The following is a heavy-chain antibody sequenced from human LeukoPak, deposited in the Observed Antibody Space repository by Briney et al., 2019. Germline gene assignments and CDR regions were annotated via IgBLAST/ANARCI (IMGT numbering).Heavy chain of an antibody. CDR2: ISAYNGNT. J-gene: IGHJ4*02. CDR3: AREIDFWSGYSH. CDR1: DYTFTSYG. D-gene: IGHD3-3*01. Sequence: ASVKVSCKASDYTFTSYGMRLVPKAPGQGLRGMGWISAYNGNTNHAQKLQGRVTMTTDTSTSTAYMELRSLRSDDTAVYDCAREIDFWSGYSHWGQGTLVTVSS. V-gene: IGHV1-18*01.